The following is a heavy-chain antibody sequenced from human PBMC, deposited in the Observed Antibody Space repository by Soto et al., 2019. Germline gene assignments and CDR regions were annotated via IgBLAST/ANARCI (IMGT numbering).Heavy chain of an antibody. D-gene: IGHD6-19*01. J-gene: IGHJ4*02. CDR3: GRVQRIAVTRPSPMSSSRGY. Sequence: QVQLVQSGAEVKKPGPSVKVSCKASGYTFTSYDINWVRQATGQGIAWMGWMNPNSGNTGYAQKFQGRVTMTSNTSRGTAYMELSSLRSEDTAVYYCGRVQRIAVTRPSPMSSSRGYWGQGTMVTVSS. CDR2: MNPNSGNT. V-gene: IGHV1-8*01. CDR1: GYTFTSYD.